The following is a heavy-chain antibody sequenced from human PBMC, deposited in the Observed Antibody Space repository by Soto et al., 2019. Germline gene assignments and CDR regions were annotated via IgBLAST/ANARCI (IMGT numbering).Heavy chain of an antibody. CDR2: ISGSGGST. CDR3: AKVTIFGVVPNWFDP. Sequence: GGSLRLSCAASGFTFSSYAMSWVRQAPGKGLEWVSAISGSGGSTYYADSVKGRFTISRDNSKNTLYLQMNSLRAEDTAVYYCAKVTIFGVVPNWFDPWGQGTRVTVSS. CDR1: GFTFSSYA. J-gene: IGHJ5*02. D-gene: IGHD3-3*01. V-gene: IGHV3-23*01.